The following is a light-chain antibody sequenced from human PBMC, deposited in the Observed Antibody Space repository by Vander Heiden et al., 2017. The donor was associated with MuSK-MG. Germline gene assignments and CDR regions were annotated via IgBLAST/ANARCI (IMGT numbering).Light chain of an antibody. Sequence: QTVVTQEPSFSVSPGGTVTLTCGLSSGSVSTSYYPSWYQQTPGQAPRTLIYSTNTRSSGVPDRVSGSILGNKAALNTTGAQAEYESDDYCVLYMGSGTVVFGGGTNLTVL. CDR2: STN. V-gene: IGLV8-61*01. J-gene: IGLJ2*01. CDR1: SGSVSTSYY. CDR3: VLYMGSGTVV.